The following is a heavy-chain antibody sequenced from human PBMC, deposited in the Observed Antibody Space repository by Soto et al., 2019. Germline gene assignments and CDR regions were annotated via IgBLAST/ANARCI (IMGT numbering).Heavy chain of an antibody. J-gene: IGHJ6*02. CDR1: GFTFSSYG. Sequence: GGSLSLSCAASGFTFSSYGMHWVRQAPGKGLEWVAVIWYDGSNKYYADSVKGRFTISRDNSKNTLYLQMNSLRAEDTAVYYCARDRSLIVATILYGMDVWGQGTTVTVSS. D-gene: IGHD5-12*01. CDR3: ARDRSLIVATILYGMDV. CDR2: IWYDGSNK. V-gene: IGHV3-33*01.